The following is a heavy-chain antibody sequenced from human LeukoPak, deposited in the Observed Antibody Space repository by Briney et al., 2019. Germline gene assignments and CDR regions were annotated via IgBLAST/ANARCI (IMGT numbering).Heavy chain of an antibody. CDR2: ISSSSSTI. D-gene: IGHD3-10*01. Sequence: GGSLRLSCAASGFTFSSYSMNWVRQAPGKGLEWVSYISSSSSTIYYADSVKGRFTISRDNAKNSLYLQMNSLRAEDTAVYYCAKDPTYYGPAGGKFYFDYWGQGTLVTVSS. CDR1: GFTFSSYS. CDR3: AKDPTYYGPAGGKFYFDY. V-gene: IGHV3-48*04. J-gene: IGHJ4*02.